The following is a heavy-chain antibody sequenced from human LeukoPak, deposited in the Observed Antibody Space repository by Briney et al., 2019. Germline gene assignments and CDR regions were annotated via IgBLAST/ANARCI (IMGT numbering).Heavy chain of an antibody. CDR1: GFTFSSYG. V-gene: IGHV3-30*02. CDR2: IQYDGSNQ. D-gene: IGHD3-10*01. J-gene: IGHJ3*02. Sequence: GGSLRLSCAASGFTFSSYGMHWVRQAPGKGLEWVAYIQYDGSNQQYADSVKGQFIISRDRSKNIPYLQMNSLRAEDTAVYYCAKDFTMVRGVNDAFDIWGQGTMVTVSS. CDR3: AKDFTMVRGVNDAFDI.